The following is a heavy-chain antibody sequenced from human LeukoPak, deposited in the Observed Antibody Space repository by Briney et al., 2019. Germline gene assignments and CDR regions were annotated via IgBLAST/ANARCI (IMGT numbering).Heavy chain of an antibody. J-gene: IGHJ4*02. CDR1: GYSFTSYW. V-gene: IGHV5-51*01. CDR3: ARSAVAGDSDY. CDR2: IYPGDSDT. Sequence: GESLQITCQGSGYSFTSYWIGWVRQMPGKGLEWMGIIYPGDSDTRYSPSFQGQVTISADKSISTAYLQWSSLKASDTAMYYCARSAVAGDSDYWGQGTLVTVSS. D-gene: IGHD6-19*01.